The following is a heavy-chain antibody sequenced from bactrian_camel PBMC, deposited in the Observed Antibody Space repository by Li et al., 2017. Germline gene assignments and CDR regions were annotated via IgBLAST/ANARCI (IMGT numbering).Heavy chain of an antibody. Sequence: HVQLVESGGGLVQPGGSLRLSCTASGFTFSSYWIYWVRQAPGKGLEWVSRIDPDGGTASYADSVKGRFTILRDNAENTLYLQLNSLKSEDAALYYCTAMDAAFKNYWGQGTQVTVS. D-gene: IGHD1*01. CDR3: TAMDAAFKNY. V-gene: IGHV3S1*01. J-gene: IGHJ4*01. CDR1: GFTFSSYW. CDR2: IDPDGGTA.